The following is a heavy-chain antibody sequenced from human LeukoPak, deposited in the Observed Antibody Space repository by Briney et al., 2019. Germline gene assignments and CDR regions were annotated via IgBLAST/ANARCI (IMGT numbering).Heavy chain of an antibody. D-gene: IGHD3-9*01. CDR2: MWNDGSNK. Sequence: GGPLRLSCAASTFTFSSYGIHCVRQAPGMAWVGVIVMWNDGSNKYYADSVKGRFTISRDNSKNTLYLQMNSLRAEDTAVYYCARGRYFDWLYRRKLSSHRNWFDPWGQGTLVTVSS. J-gene: IGHJ5*02. CDR1: TFTFSSYG. CDR3: ARGRYFDWLYRRKLSSHRNWFDP. V-gene: IGHV3-33*01.